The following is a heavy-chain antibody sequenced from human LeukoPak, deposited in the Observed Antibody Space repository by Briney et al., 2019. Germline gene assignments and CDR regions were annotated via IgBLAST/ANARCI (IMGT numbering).Heavy chain of an antibody. D-gene: IGHD5-12*01. CDR1: GGSISSGGYY. CDR3: ARGVDIVATGAFNFDY. Sequence: SKTLSLTCTVSGGSISSGGYYWSWIRQHPGKGLEWIVYIYYSGSTYYNPSLKSRVTISVDTSKNQFSLKLSSVTAADTAVYYCARGVDIVATGAFNFDYWGQGTLVTVSS. J-gene: IGHJ4*02. V-gene: IGHV4-31*03. CDR2: IYYSGST.